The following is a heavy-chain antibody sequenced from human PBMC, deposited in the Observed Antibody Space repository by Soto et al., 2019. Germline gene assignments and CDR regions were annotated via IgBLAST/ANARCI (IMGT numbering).Heavy chain of an antibody. D-gene: IGHD1-26*01. CDR1: GYTFTVYY. CDR2: INPKSGGT. CDR3: ARDLAKGGGSAGFDY. V-gene: IGHV1-2*02. Sequence: ASVKFPCKASGYTFTVYYMHWVRQAPGQGLEWMGWINPKSGGTMYPQKFQGRVTMTWDTSISTAYMALTRLRSDDTAVYYCARDLAKGGGSAGFDYWGQGTLVTVSS. J-gene: IGHJ4*02.